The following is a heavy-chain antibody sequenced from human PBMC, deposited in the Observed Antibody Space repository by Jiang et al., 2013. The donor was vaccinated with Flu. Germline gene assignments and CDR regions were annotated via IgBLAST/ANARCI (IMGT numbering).Heavy chain of an antibody. CDR1: GGSMRSSSYY. V-gene: IGHV4-39*01. CDR2: IYYTGTT. CDR3: ARPNSLDYYYAVDV. Sequence: GPGLVKPSETLSLTCTVSGGSMRSSSYYWGWVRQPPGKGLEWIGNIYYTGTTYYNPSLKSRVTISADTSKNQFSLRLNSLTAADTAVYFCARPNSLDYYYAVDVWGPRGPRSPSPQ. J-gene: IGHJ6*01. D-gene: IGHD2-21*01.